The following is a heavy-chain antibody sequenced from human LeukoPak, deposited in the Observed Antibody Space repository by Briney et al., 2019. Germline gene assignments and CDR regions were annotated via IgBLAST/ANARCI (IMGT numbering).Heavy chain of an antibody. CDR1: GGSISSYY. Sequence: SETLSLTCTVSGGSISSYYWSWIRQPPGKGLEWIGYIYYSGSTNYNPSLKSRVTISVDTSKNQFSLKLSPVTAADTAVYYCARHEGLLIKAWGQGTLVTVSS. D-gene: IGHD3/OR15-3a*01. CDR2: IYYSGST. V-gene: IGHV4-59*08. J-gene: IGHJ5*02. CDR3: ARHEGLLIKA.